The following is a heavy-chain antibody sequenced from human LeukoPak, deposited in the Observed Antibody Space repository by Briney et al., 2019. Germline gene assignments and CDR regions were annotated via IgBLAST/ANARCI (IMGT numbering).Heavy chain of an antibody. CDR3: ARGQSNYYDSSGPVDY. CDR1: GFTFSDYY. D-gene: IGHD3-22*01. J-gene: IGHJ4*02. Sequence: KAGGSLRLSCAASGFTFSDYYMSWIRQAPGKGLEWVPYISSSGSTIYYADSVKGRFTISRDNAKNSLYLQMNILRAEDTAVYYCARGQSNYYDSSGPVDYWGQGTLVTVSS. CDR2: ISSSGSTI. V-gene: IGHV3-11*04.